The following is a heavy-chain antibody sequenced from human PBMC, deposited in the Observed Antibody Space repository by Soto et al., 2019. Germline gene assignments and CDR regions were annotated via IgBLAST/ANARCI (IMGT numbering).Heavy chain of an antibody. Sequence: SETLSLTCTVSGASIRGFYWSWIRKSAGKGLEWIGRIYATGTTDYNPSLKSRVMMSVDTSKKQFSLKLRSVTAADTAVYYCARGLRFLEWFLFDYWGQGTLVTVSS. D-gene: IGHD3-3*01. CDR1: GASIRGFY. CDR3: ARGLRFLEWFLFDY. CDR2: IYATGTT. J-gene: IGHJ4*02. V-gene: IGHV4-4*07.